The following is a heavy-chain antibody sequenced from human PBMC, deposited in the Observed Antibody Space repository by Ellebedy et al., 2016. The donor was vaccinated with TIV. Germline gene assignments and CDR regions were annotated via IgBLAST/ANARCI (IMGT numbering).Heavy chain of an antibody. Sequence: GESLKISXAASGFTFSNYWMDWVRQAPGKGLEWVSAITSSGSHTYYADSMKGRFTISRDNARNSLYLQVNSLRAEDTAVYYCARGGGCHNAVCYYIDVWGKGTTVTVSS. V-gene: IGHV3-21*01. J-gene: IGHJ6*03. D-gene: IGHD2-8*01. CDR2: ITSSGSHT. CDR3: ARGGGCHNAVCYYIDV. CDR1: GFTFSNYW.